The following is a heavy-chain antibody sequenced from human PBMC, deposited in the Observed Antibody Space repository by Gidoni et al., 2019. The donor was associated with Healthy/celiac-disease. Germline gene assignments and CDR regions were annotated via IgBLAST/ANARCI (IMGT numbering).Heavy chain of an antibody. Sequence: QVQLVESGDCVVRPGRSLQCSFAPSGFAFSLLWMHWVRQAQGKGLEWVEVIWYDGSNKYYADSVKGRFNISRDKSKNTLYLQMNSLRAEDTAVYYCARLRHWAGGVAVYYFDYWGQGTLVTVSS. CDR1: GFAFSLLW. CDR2: IWYDGSNK. V-gene: IGHV3-33*01. CDR3: ARLRHWAGGVAVYYFDY. J-gene: IGHJ4*02. D-gene: IGHD6-19*01.